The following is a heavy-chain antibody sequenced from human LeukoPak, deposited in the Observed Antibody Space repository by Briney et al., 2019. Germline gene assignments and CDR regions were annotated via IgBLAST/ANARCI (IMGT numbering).Heavy chain of an antibody. V-gene: IGHV3-74*01. J-gene: IGHJ4*02. CDR3: ARDTDTVTTILDY. D-gene: IGHD4-17*01. CDR2: INSDGSST. CDR1: GFIFTNHF. Sequence: PGGSLRLSCAASGFIFTNHFMSWVRQAPGKGLVWVSRINSDGSSTSYADSVKGRFTISRDNAKNTLYLQMNSLRAEDTAVYYCARDTDTVTTILDYWGQGTLVTVSS.